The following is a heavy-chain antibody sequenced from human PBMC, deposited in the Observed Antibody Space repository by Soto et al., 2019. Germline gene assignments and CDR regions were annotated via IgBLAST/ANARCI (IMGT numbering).Heavy chain of an antibody. Sequence: VYLKESGPGLVKPLETLSLTCTVSGGSISGDHWNWIRQPPGKGLEWIAYVSSSGSTKYNPSLKSRVTISIDTTKNQFSLRLSSVTAADTAVYYCASGFYDSRGYSEAFDIWGQGTKVTVSS. CDR2: VSSSGST. D-gene: IGHD3-22*01. CDR1: GGSISGDH. V-gene: IGHV4-59*01. J-gene: IGHJ3*02. CDR3: ASGFYDSRGYSEAFDI.